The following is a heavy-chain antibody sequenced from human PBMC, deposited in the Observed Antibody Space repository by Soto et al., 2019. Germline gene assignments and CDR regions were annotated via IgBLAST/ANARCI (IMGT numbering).Heavy chain of an antibody. V-gene: IGHV3-23*01. CDR2: IGGRGNSA. CDR1: GFIFTNYA. Sequence: GGSLRLSCAASGFIFTNYAMNWVRQAPGKGLEWVSVIGGRGNSAYYADSVQGRFTISRDNSKNTLSLQMSSLTADDTAIYYCVREGRGSFDFWGRGTMVT. D-gene: IGHD5-12*01. CDR3: VREGRGSFDF. J-gene: IGHJ3*01.